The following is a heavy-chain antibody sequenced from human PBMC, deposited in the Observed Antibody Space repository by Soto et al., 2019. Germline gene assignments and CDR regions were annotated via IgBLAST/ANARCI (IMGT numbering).Heavy chain of an antibody. V-gene: IGHV1-2*04. J-gene: IGHJ6*02. Sequence: GASVKVSCKASGYTFTRYYMHWGRQAPGQGLEWMGWINPNSGGTNYAQKFQGWVTMTRDTSISTAYMELSRLRSDDTAVYYCARDSSGWYDSYGMDVWGQGTTVTVSS. D-gene: IGHD6-19*01. CDR3: ARDSSGWYDSYGMDV. CDR1: GYTFTRYY. CDR2: INPNSGGT.